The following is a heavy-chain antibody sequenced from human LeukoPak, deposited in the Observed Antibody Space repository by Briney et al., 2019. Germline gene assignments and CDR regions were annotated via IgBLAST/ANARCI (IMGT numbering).Heavy chain of an antibody. D-gene: IGHD3-22*01. CDR1: GFTFSSSA. V-gene: IGHV3-23*01. J-gene: IGHJ4*02. CDR2: ISGSGGST. Sequence: PGGSLRLSCAASGFTFSSSAISWVRQAPGKGLEWVSAISGSGGSTYYADSVKGRFTISRDNSKNALYMQMNSLRAEDTAVYYCAKSHDSSGSDYWGQGTLVTVSS. CDR3: AKSHDSSGSDY.